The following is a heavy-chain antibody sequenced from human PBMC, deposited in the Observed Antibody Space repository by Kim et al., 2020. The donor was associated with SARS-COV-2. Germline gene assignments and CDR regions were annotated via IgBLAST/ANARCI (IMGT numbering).Heavy chain of an antibody. D-gene: IGHD6-13*01. CDR3: ARDSSSWYNENWFDP. Sequence: ADSLKGRFTISRDNSKNTLYLQMNSLRAEDTAVYYCARDSSSWYNENWFDPWGQGTLVTVSS. V-gene: IGHV3-30*07. J-gene: IGHJ5*02.